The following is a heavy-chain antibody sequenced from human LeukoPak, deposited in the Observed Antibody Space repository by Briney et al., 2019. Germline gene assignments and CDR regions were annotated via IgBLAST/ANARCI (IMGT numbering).Heavy chain of an antibody. CDR1: GYTFTSYY. Sequence: ASVKVSCKASGYTFTSYYMHWVRQAPGQGLEWMGIINPSGGSTNYAQKFQGRVTMTRDTSTSTVYMELSSPRSEDTAVYYCAKVGDGYSMAYWGQGTLVTVSS. D-gene: IGHD5-24*01. V-gene: IGHV1-46*01. CDR2: INPSGGST. J-gene: IGHJ4*02. CDR3: AKVGDGYSMAY.